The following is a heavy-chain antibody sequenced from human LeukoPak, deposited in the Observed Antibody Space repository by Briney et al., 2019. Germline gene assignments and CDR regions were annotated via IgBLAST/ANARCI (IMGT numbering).Heavy chain of an antibody. Sequence: GGSLRLSCAASGFTVSSNYMSWVRQAPRKGLEWVSVIYSGGSTYYADSVKGRFTISRNNSKNTLYLQMNSLRAEDTAVYYCARAKNGDYGPSATGAFDYWGQGTLVTVSS. CDR3: ARAKNGDYGPSATGAFDY. CDR1: GFTVSSNY. CDR2: IYSGGST. V-gene: IGHV3-66*01. D-gene: IGHD4-17*01. J-gene: IGHJ4*02.